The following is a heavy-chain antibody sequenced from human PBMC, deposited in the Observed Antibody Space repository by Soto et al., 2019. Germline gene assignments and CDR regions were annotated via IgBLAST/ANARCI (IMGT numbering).Heavy chain of an antibody. J-gene: IGHJ4*02. V-gene: IGHV3-21*04. CDR1: GFTFSVYD. Sequence: PGGSLRLSCEASGFTFSVYDMIWVRQAPGKGLEWVSSISSNSDYIYYEDSLKGRFTVSRDNAKNSLYLEMNSLRAEDTAVYYCTTPQALWFGELALDYWGQGTLVTVSS. CDR2: ISSNSDYI. D-gene: IGHD3-10*01. CDR3: TTPQALWFGELALDY.